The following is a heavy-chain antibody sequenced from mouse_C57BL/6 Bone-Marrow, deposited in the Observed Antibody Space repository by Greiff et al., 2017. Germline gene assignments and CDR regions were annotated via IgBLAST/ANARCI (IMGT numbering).Heavy chain of an antibody. Sequence: VQLQQSGPSLVRPSQPLSLTCTVTGFSINSDCYWIWIRQFPGNKLEYIGYTFYSGITYYNPSLESRTYITRDTSKNQFSLKLSSVTTEDTATYYGARARPYYYGSSYEDYAMDYWGQGTSVTVSS. D-gene: IGHD1-1*01. CDR2: TFYSGIT. J-gene: IGHJ4*01. CDR3: ARARPYYYGSSYEDYAMDY. CDR1: GFSINSDCY. V-gene: IGHV3-3*01.